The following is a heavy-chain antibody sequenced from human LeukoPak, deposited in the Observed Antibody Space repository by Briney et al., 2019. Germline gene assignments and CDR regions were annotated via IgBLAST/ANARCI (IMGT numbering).Heavy chain of an antibody. V-gene: IGHV4-59*08. J-gene: IGHJ4*02. CDR2: IYYSGNT. Sequence: SETLSLTCSVSGGSMNDYYWSWIRQPPGKGLEWIGYIYYSGNTNYNPSLKSRVTLSVDTSNNRFSLKLSSVTAADTAVYYCARRGRGGVSPYYFAYWGQGLLVTVSS. D-gene: IGHD3-10*01. CDR3: ARRGRGGVSPYYFAY. CDR1: GGSMNDYY.